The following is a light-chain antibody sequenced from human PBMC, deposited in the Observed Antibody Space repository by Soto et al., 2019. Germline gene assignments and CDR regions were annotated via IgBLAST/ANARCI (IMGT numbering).Light chain of an antibody. CDR1: RSISSW. Sequence: DIHMTQSPSTLSASLGDRVTITCRASRSISSWLAWYQQKPGKAPKLLIYKASTLKTGVPSRFSGSGSGTEFTLTISSLQPDDFATYYCQQYNSNPLTFGGGTKVEIK. J-gene: IGKJ4*01. CDR2: KAS. CDR3: QQYNSNPLT. V-gene: IGKV1-5*03.